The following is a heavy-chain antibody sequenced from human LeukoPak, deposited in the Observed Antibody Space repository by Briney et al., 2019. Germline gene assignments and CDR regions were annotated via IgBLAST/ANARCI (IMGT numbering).Heavy chain of an antibody. CDR2: IYYSGST. CDR3: ARTSYGDYGATNWFDP. CDR1: GGSISSYY. V-gene: IGHV4-59*01. D-gene: IGHD4-17*01. J-gene: IGHJ5*02. Sequence: TSETLSLTCTVSGGSISSYYWSWIRQPPGKGPEWIGYIYYSGSTNYNPSLKSRVTISVDTSKNQFSLKLSSVTAADTAVYYCARTSYGDYGATNWFDPWGQGTLVTVSS.